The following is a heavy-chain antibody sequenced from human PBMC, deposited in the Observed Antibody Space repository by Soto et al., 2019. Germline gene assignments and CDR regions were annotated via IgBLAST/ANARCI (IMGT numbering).Heavy chain of an antibody. CDR2: ISGSGGST. V-gene: IGHV3-23*01. CDR1: GFTFSSYA. Sequence: GGSLRLSCAASGFTFSSYAMSWVRQAPGKGLEWVSAISGSGGSTYYADSVKGRFTISRDNSKNTLYLQMNSLRAEDTAVYYCAKSGREVHDSFHYYYYMDVWGKGTTVTVSS. CDR3: AKSGREVHDSFHYYYYMDV. J-gene: IGHJ6*03. D-gene: IGHD3-16*01.